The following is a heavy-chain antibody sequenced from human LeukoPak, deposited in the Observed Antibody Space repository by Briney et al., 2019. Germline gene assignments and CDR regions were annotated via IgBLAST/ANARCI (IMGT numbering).Heavy chain of an antibody. V-gene: IGHV3-53*01. CDR2: IYSGGST. CDR3: ARSAYSSSSDLDY. J-gene: IGHJ4*02. CDR1: GFTVSSNY. D-gene: IGHD6-6*01. Sequence: PGGSLRLSCAASGFTVSSNYMSWVRQAPGKGLEWVSLIYSGGSTYYADSVKGRFTISRDNSKNTLFLQMNSLRAEDTAMYYCARSAYSSSSDLDYWGQGTLVTVSS.